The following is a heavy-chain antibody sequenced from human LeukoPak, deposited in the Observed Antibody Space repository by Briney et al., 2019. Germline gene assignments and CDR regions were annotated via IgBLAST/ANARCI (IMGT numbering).Heavy chain of an antibody. CDR1: GFTFSSYW. V-gene: IGHV3-7*01. J-gene: IGHJ5*02. Sequence: GGSLRLSCAASGFTFSSYWMNWARQAPGKGLEWVASINHNGNVNYYVDSVKGRFTVSRDNAKNTLYLQVNNLRAEDTAVYYCARGPNSNWSGLDLWGQGTLLTVSS. CDR2: INHNGNVN. D-gene: IGHD6-6*01. CDR3: ARGPNSNWSGLDL.